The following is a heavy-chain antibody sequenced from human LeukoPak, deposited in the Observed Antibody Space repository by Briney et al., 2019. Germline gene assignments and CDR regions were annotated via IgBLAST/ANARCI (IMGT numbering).Heavy chain of an antibody. Sequence: GGSLRLSCAASGFTFSSYAMSWVSQAPGKGPEWVSAISSSGGSTYYADSVKGRFTISRDNSKNTLYLQMSSLRAEDTAVYYCAKTRYSSGWYDAIDIRGQGTMVTVSS. J-gene: IGHJ3*02. CDR1: GFTFSSYA. V-gene: IGHV3-23*01. D-gene: IGHD6-19*01. CDR2: ISSSGGST. CDR3: AKTRYSSGWYDAIDI.